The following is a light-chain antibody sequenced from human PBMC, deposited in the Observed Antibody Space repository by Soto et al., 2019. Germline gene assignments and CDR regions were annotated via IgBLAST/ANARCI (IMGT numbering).Light chain of an antibody. V-gene: IGKV3-15*01. J-gene: IGKJ1*01. CDR1: QSVSSN. Sequence: EIVMTQSPATLSVSPGERATLSCRASQSVSSNLAWYQQKPGQAPRLLIYAASTRATGIPARFSGSGSGTEFPLTISGLQSEDFEVYYCQHYNNWPPWTFGQGTKVEIK. CDR2: AAS. CDR3: QHYNNWPPWT.